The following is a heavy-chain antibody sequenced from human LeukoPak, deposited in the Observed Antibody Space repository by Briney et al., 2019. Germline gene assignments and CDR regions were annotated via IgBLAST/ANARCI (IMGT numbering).Heavy chain of an antibody. J-gene: IGHJ4*02. V-gene: IGHV1-18*01. D-gene: IGHD5-18*01. CDR2: ISAYNGNT. CDR1: GYTFTSYG. CDR3: ARSPGDTAMVVPYFDY. Sequence: ASVKASCKASGYTFTSYGISWVRQAPGQGLEWMGWISAYNGNTNYAQKLQGRVTMTTDTSTSTAYMELRSLRSDDTAVYYCARSPGDTAMVVPYFDYWGQETLVTVSS.